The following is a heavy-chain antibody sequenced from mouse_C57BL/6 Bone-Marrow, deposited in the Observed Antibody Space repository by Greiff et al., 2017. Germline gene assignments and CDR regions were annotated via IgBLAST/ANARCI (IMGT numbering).Heavy chain of an antibody. J-gene: IGHJ1*03. Sequence: EVMLVESGGGLVKPGGSLKLSCAASGFTFRSYAMSWVRQTPDKRLEWVATLSDGGSYTYSPDNVKGRFTISRANAKNNRYLQMSHLKSEDKAMYYCGRGDYEYQYWYFGVWGTGTTVIVSS. CDR1: GFTFRSYA. V-gene: IGHV5-4*03. D-gene: IGHD2-4*01. CDR2: LSDGGSYT. CDR3: GRGDYEYQYWYFGV.